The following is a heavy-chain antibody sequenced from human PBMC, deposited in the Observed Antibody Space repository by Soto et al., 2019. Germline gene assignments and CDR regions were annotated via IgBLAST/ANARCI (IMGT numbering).Heavy chain of an antibody. D-gene: IGHD3-9*01. CDR2: IWYDGSNK. Sequence: PGGSXRLSCPASGLTFSGSGMHWIRQAPGKGLEWVAVIWYDGSNKYYADSVKGRFTISRDHCKTTLYLQMNSLRAEDTAVYYCATASYYDILTRPLDYWGQGTLVTVSS. V-gene: IGHV3-33*01. CDR1: GLTFSGSG. J-gene: IGHJ4*02. CDR3: ATASYYDILTRPLDY.